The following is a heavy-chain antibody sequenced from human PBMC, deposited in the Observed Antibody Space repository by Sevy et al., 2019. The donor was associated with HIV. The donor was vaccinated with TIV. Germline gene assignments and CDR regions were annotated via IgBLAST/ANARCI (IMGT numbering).Heavy chain of an antibody. CDR3: ARKYRAELAARNSPSSFDL. D-gene: IGHD6-6*01. J-gene: IGHJ2*01. CDR1: GGSFSDYY. CDR2: INHSGNS. Sequence: SETLSLTCAVYGGSFSDYYWTWIRQPPGKGLEWIGEINHSGNSNYNPSLQGRVTVSMDTSKNQFSLSLSSMTAADTAVYYCARKYRAELAARNSPSSFDLWGRGTLVTVSS. V-gene: IGHV4-34*01.